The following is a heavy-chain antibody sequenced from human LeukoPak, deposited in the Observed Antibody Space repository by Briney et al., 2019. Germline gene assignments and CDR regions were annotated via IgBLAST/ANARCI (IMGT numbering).Heavy chain of an antibody. Sequence: GESLKISCKGSGYNFTTHWIGWVRQMPGKGLEWMGIIYPGDSDTKYSPSFQGQVTISADKSISTAYLQWSTLKASDTAMYYCGRHGDDRASNIWGQGTMVIVSS. CDR2: IYPGDSDT. CDR1: GYNFTTHW. CDR3: GRHGDDRASNI. D-gene: IGHD3-16*01. V-gene: IGHV5-51*01. J-gene: IGHJ3*02.